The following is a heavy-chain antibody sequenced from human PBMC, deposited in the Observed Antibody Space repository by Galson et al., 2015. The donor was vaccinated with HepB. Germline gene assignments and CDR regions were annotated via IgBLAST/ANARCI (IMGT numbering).Heavy chain of an antibody. CDR3: TRDLTNGLRYCAWLLIGY. CDR1: GFTFSSDS. J-gene: IGHJ4*02. V-gene: IGHV3-48*02. CDR2: ISSSSSTI. Sequence: SLRLSCAASGFTFSSDSMNWVRQAPGRWLEWVSYISSSSSTIYYGDAVKGRFTISRDNAKNSLYLQMHSLRDEDTAVYYCTRDLTNGLRYCAWLLIGYWGQGTLVTVSS. D-gene: IGHD3-9*01.